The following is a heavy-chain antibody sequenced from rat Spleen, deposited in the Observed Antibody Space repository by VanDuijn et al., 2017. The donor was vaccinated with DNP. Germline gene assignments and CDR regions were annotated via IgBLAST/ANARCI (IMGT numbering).Heavy chain of an antibody. CDR2: ISPSGDST. J-gene: IGHJ2*01. Sequence: EVHLVESGGGLVQPGRSLKLSCAASGFTFSNSDVAWVRQAPTRGLEWVASISPSGDSTYSPDSVKGRFPISRDNAKNTLYLQMNSLRSEDTATYYCARGGRSYFDYWGQGVMVTVSS. V-gene: IGHV5S13*01. D-gene: IGHD1-11*01. CDR1: GFTFSNSD. CDR3: ARGGRSYFDY.